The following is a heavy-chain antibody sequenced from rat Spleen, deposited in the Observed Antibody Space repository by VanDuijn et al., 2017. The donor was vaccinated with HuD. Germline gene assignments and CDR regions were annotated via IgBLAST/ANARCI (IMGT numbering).Heavy chain of an antibody. CDR1: GFTFNNYW. CDR2: ITNTGGSI. J-gene: IGHJ2*01. V-gene: IGHV5-31*01. CDR3: TRKLGRDSYAHVFDY. Sequence: EVQLVESGGGLVQPGRSLKLSCVASGFTFNNYWMSWIRQAPGKGLEWVASITNTGGSIYYPDSVKGRFTISRDNAQNTLYLQMNSLGSEDTATYYCTRKLGRDSYAHVFDYWGQGVMVTVSS. D-gene: IGHD1-12*01.